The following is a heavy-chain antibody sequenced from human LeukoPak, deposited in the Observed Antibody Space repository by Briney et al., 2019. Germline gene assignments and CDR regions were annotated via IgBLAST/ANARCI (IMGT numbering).Heavy chain of an antibody. Sequence: SETLSLTCTVSGGSISSYYWSWIRQPPGKGLEWIGYIYYSGSTNYNPSLKSRVTISVDTSKNQFSLKLSSVTAADTAVYYCARLRCSGGSCYPNYFDYWGQGTLVTVSS. J-gene: IGHJ4*02. D-gene: IGHD2-15*01. CDR1: GGSISSYY. V-gene: IGHV4-59*08. CDR2: IYYSGST. CDR3: ARLRCSGGSCYPNYFDY.